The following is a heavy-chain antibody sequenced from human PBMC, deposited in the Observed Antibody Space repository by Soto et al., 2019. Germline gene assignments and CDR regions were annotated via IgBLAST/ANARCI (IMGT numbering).Heavy chain of an antibody. J-gene: IGHJ4*02. CDR3: ARDPPDSLSAFDY. CDR2: AYYRSRWIY. Sequence: SQTLSLTCAISGDSVSNNGATWNWIRQSPSRGLEWLGRAYYRSRWIYDYAMSVKSRISINPDTSKNQVSLQLNSVTPADTAVYYCARDPPDSLSAFDYWGRGTLATVSS. CDR1: GDSVSNNGAT. V-gene: IGHV6-1*01. D-gene: IGHD2-15*01.